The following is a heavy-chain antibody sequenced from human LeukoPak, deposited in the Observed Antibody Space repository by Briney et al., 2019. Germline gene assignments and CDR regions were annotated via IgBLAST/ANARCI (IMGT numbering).Heavy chain of an antibody. Sequence: SETLSLTCAVSGGPFSGYYWSWIRQPPGKGLEWIGEINHSGSTYYNPPLKSRVTISLDTTKNQFSLNVSSVTAADTSVYYCARRRRIYGDYFVRAFDIWGQGTMVTVSS. CDR1: GGPFSGYY. D-gene: IGHD4-17*01. V-gene: IGHV4-34*01. CDR2: INHSGST. CDR3: ARRRRIYGDYFVRAFDI. J-gene: IGHJ3*02.